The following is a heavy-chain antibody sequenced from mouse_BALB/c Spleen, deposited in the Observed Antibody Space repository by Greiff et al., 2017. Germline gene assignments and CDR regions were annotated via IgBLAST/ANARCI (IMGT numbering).Heavy chain of an antibody. Sequence: EVKLVESGGGLVKPGGSLKLSCAASGFTFSSYTMSWVRQTPEKRLEWVATISSGGSYTYYPDSVKGRFTISRDNAKNTLYLQMSSLKSEDTAMYYCTRWFYAMDYWGQGTSVTVSS. V-gene: IGHV5-6-4*01. CDR2: ISSGGSYT. CDR1: GFTFSSYT. D-gene: IGHD2-2*01. J-gene: IGHJ4*01. CDR3: TRWFYAMDY.